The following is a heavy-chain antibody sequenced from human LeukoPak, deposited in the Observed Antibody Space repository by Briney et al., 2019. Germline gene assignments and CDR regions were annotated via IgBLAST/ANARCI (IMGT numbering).Heavy chain of an antibody. Sequence: GGSLRLSCAASGFTFSSYAMSWVRQAPGKGLEWVSAISGSGGSTYYADSVKGRFTISRDNSKNTLYLQMNSLRAEDTAVYYCAKDQYYDFWSGYAQFDYWGQGTLVTASS. V-gene: IGHV3-23*01. CDR1: GFTFSSYA. CDR2: ISGSGGST. J-gene: IGHJ4*02. D-gene: IGHD3-3*01. CDR3: AKDQYYDFWSGYAQFDY.